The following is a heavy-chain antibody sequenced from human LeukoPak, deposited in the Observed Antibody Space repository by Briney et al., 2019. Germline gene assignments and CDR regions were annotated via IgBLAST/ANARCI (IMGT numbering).Heavy chain of an antibody. D-gene: IGHD3-10*01. Sequence: SGTLSLTCAVSGGSISSSNWWSWVRQPPGKGLEWIGEIYHSGSTNYNPSLKSRVTISVDKSKNQFSLKLSSVTAADTAVYYCARLDYGSGSYPKFDSWGQGTLVTVSS. V-gene: IGHV4-4*02. J-gene: IGHJ4*02. CDR1: GGSISSSNW. CDR2: IYHSGST. CDR3: ARLDYGSGSYPKFDS.